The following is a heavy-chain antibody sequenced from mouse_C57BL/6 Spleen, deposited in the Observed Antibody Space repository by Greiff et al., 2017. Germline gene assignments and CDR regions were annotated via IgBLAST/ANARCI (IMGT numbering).Heavy chain of an antibody. CDR3: AFYGNYEYFDV. D-gene: IGHD2-1*01. J-gene: IGHJ1*03. CDR2: IYPGDGDT. V-gene: IGHV1-82*01. Sequence: VQLQESGPELVKPGASVKISCKASGYAFSSSWMNWVKQRPGKGLEWIGRIYPGDGDTNYNGKFKGKATLTVDKSSSTAYMQLSSLTSEDSAVYFCAFYGNYEYFDVWGTGTTVTVSS. CDR1: GYAFSSSW.